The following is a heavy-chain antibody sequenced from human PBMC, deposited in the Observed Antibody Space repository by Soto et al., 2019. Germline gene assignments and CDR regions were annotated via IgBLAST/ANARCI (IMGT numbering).Heavy chain of an antibody. V-gene: IGHV4-4*02. CDR1: GGSISSSNW. CDR3: ARISPLYYDSSGYDNWFDP. Sequence: SETLSLTCAVSGGSISSSNWWSWVRQPPGKGLEWIGEIYHSGSTNYNPSLKSRVAISVDKSKSQLSPKLSSVTAADAAVYYCARISPLYYDSSGYDNWFDPWGQGTLDTVSS. CDR2: IYHSGST. J-gene: IGHJ5*02. D-gene: IGHD3-22*01.